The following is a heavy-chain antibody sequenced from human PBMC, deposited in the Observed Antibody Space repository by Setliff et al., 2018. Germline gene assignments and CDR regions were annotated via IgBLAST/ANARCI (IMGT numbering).Heavy chain of an antibody. D-gene: IGHD3-10*01. V-gene: IGHV3-9*01. CDR1: GFTFHDYA. J-gene: IGHJ3*02. Sequence: PGGSLRLSCAASGFTFHDYAMHWVRQAPGKGLEWVSGITGNSDRIAYADSLKGRFTISRDNTENSLYLQMNSLRVEDTAFYYCAGGGLWQWFGELLSNDAFDIWGQGTMVTVSS. CDR3: AGGGLWQWFGELLSNDAFDI. CDR2: ITGNSDRI.